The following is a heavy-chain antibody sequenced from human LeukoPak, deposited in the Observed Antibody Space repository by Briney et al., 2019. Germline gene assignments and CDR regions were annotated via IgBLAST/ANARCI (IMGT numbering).Heavy chain of an antibody. V-gene: IGHV3-30*04. D-gene: IGHD3-10*01. CDR3: ARTGDPLYYYGSGSYPKAGGPPDY. Sequence: GGSLRLSCAASKFTFSTYTLHWVRQAPGKGLKWVAVISHDGSKKYYADSVKGRFTISRDNSKNTLYLQMNSLRPEDTAVYYCARTGDPLYYYGSGSYPKAGGPPDYWGQGTLVTVSS. J-gene: IGHJ4*02. CDR2: ISHDGSKK. CDR1: KFTFSTYT.